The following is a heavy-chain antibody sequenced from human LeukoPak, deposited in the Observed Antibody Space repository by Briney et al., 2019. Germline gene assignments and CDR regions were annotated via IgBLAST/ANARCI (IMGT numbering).Heavy chain of an antibody. CDR3: AKPYGSGYSYFDS. CDR1: GFTFSNYE. CDR2: ISSSGSST. Sequence: PGGSLRLSCATSGFTFSNYEMSWVRQTPGKGLEWVSYISSSGSSTYYADSVKGRFTISRDNAKNTLYLQMNSLRAEDTAVYYCAKPYGSGYSYFDSWGQGALVTASS. J-gene: IGHJ4*02. V-gene: IGHV3-48*03. D-gene: IGHD6-19*01.